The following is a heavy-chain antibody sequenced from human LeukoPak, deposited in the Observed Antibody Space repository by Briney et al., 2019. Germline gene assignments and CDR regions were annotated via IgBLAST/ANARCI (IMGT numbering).Heavy chain of an antibody. CDR3: ARHAFNVIYSGSDY. D-gene: IGHD5-12*01. CDR2: IYPADSDT. V-gene: IGHV5-51*01. J-gene: IGHJ4*02. CDR1: GYDFTSYW. Sequence: GESLKISCQGSGYDFTSYWIGWVRQMPGKGLEWMGIIYPADSDTRYSPSFQGQVTISADKSISTAYLQWNSLKASDSAIHYCARHAFNVIYSGSDYWGQGTPVTVSS.